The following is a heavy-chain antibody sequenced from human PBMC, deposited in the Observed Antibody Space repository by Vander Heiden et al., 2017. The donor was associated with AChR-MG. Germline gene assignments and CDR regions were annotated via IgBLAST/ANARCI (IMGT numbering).Heavy chain of an antibody. Sequence: QVQLQESGPGLVKPSETLSLTCNVSSVSSHSHYWSWIRQPPGKGLELIGYIYYSGTINYNPSLQSRVTISVDTTKNQFSLKLRSVTAADTAVYYCARAVPLYATSWYANWFDSWGQGILVTVSS. D-gene: IGHD6-13*01. CDR1: SVSSHSHY. V-gene: IGHV4-61*01. J-gene: IGHJ5*01. CDR3: ARAVPLYATSWYANWFDS. CDR2: IYYSGTI.